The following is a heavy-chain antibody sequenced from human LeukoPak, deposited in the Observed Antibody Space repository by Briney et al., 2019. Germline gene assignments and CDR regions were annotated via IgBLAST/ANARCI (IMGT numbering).Heavy chain of an antibody. Sequence: GRSLTPSWPLVGLAVTGYWADCVRHVAGEGSVWVARINSVGSTTSHADSVKGRFTISRDNAKNTLYLQMNSMRVDDTAVYYCGRDPKYGDLDYWGLGTLVTVSS. V-gene: IGHV3-74*01. D-gene: IGHD4-17*01. CDR1: GLAVTGYW. CDR2: INSVGSTT. J-gene: IGHJ4*02. CDR3: GRDPKYGDLDY.